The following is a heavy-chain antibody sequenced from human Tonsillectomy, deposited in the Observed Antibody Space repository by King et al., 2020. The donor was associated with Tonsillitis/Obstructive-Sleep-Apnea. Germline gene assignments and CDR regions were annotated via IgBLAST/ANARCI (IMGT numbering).Heavy chain of an antibody. CDR3: AGGGGGWSYLVFDY. CDR1: GYPFTSYD. CDR2: MNPNSGST. V-gene: IGHV1-8*01. D-gene: IGHD1-26*01. Sequence: QLVQSGAEVKKPGAAVKVSCKAPGYPFTSYDINWVRQAPGQGLEWMGWMNPNSGSTGYAQKFQGRVTMTRNTSIRTAYMELSSLRSEDTAVYYCAGGGGGWSYLVFDYWGQGTLVTVSS. J-gene: IGHJ4*02.